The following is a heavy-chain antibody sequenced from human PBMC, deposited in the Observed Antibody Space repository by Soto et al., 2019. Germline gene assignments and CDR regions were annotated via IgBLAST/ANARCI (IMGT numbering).Heavy chain of an antibody. Sequence: GGSLRLSCAASGFTFSSYAMHWVRQAPGKGQEYVSAISSNGGSTYYADSVKGRLTISRDNSKNTLYLQRGSLRAEDMAVYYFARVFYDSSGYYYDYWGQGTLVTVSS. J-gene: IGHJ4*02. CDR2: ISSNGGST. D-gene: IGHD3-22*01. V-gene: IGHV3-64*02. CDR3: ARVFYDSSGYYYDY. CDR1: GFTFSSYA.